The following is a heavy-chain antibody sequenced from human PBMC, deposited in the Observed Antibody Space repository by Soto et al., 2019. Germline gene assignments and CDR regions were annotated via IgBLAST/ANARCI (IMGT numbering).Heavy chain of an antibody. J-gene: IGHJ4*02. V-gene: IGHV3-7*01. Sequence: GGSLRLSCAASGFTFSSYWMSWVRQAPGKGLEWVANIKEGGSEKYYVDSVKGRFTISRDNAKNSVYLQMDSLRAEDTAVYYCARRYSSNWYGYFFDYWGQGTLVTVSS. CDR1: GFTFSSYW. CDR3: ARRYSSNWYGYFFDY. CDR2: IKEGGSEK. D-gene: IGHD6-13*01.